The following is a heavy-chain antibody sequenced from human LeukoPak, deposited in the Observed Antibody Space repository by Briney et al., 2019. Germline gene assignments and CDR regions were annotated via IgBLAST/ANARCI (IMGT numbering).Heavy chain of an antibody. CDR3: ARSIAVAGHFDY. D-gene: IGHD6-19*01. J-gene: IGHJ4*02. Sequence: ASVKVSSKASGYTFTSYGISWVRQAPGQGLEWMGWISAYNGNTNYAQKLQGRVTMTTDTSTSTAYMELRSLRSDDTAVYYCARSIAVAGHFDYWGQGTLVTVSS. CDR2: ISAYNGNT. V-gene: IGHV1-18*01. CDR1: GYTFTSYG.